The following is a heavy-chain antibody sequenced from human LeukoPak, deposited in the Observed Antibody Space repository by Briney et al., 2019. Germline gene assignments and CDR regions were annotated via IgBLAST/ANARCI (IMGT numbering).Heavy chain of an antibody. Sequence: GGSLRLSCAASGFSVSSNYMSWVRQAPGKGLEWVSIIYSGGTTYYADSVKGRFTISRDNAKNTLYLQMNSLRVEDTAVYYCAREVWYSGYATDYWGQGTLVTVSS. J-gene: IGHJ4*02. CDR1: GFSVSSNY. V-gene: IGHV3-53*01. CDR2: IYSGGTT. CDR3: AREVWYSGYATDY. D-gene: IGHD5-12*01.